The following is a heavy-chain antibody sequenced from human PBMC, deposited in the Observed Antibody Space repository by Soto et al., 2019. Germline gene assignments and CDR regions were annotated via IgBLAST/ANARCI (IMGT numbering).Heavy chain of an antibody. J-gene: IGHJ4*02. CDR3: AGGTMVRGVILPPQNNFDY. D-gene: IGHD3-10*01. Sequence: ASVKVSCKASGYTFTGYYMHRVRQAPGQGLEWMGWINPNSGGTNYAQKFQGWVTMTRDTSISTAYMELSRLRSDDTAVYYCAGGTMVRGVILPPQNNFDYWGQGPLVTVSS. V-gene: IGHV1-2*04. CDR1: GYTFTGYY. CDR2: INPNSGGT.